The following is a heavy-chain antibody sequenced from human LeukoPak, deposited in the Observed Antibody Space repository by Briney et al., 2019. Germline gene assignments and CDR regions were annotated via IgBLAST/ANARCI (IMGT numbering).Heavy chain of an antibody. Sequence: SETLSLTCTVSGGSISSYYWSWIRQPPGKGLEWIGYIYYSGSNNYNPSLKSRVTISVDTSKNQFSLKLSSVTAADTAVYYCARDRYNYDSSGYYPLYYYGMDVWGQGTTVTVSS. J-gene: IGHJ6*02. CDR2: IYYSGSN. CDR1: GGSISSYY. V-gene: IGHV4-59*01. D-gene: IGHD3-22*01. CDR3: ARDRYNYDSSGYYPLYYYGMDV.